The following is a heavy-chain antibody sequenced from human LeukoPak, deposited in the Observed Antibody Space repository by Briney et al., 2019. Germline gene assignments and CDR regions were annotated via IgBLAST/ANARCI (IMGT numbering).Heavy chain of an antibody. D-gene: IGHD5/OR15-5a*01. CDR3: ARRMTVSATNWFDP. Sequence: SETLSLTCTVSGASISSSFWTWIRQSPGKGLEWLAYIYYTGSTNLNPSLKSRLTISVDTSKNQFSLRLSSVAAADTAIYYCARRMTVSATNWFDPWGQGTLVTVSS. CDR2: IYYTGST. J-gene: IGHJ5*02. V-gene: IGHV4-59*01. CDR1: GASISSSF.